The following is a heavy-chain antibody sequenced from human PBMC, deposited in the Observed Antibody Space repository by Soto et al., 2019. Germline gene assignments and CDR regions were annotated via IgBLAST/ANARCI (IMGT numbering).Heavy chain of an antibody. CDR2: INDSGST. D-gene: IGHD3-16*01. CDR1: GGSFRGYV. J-gene: IGHJ4*02. Sequence: AETLSLTCAVSGGSFRGYVWSWIRQSPDKGLEWIGEINDSGSTYYNPSFKSRLTISVDTSKSQISLTLTSVTAAESAVYYCQGGDFWGQGTRVTVSS. V-gene: IGHV4-34*01. CDR3: QGGDF.